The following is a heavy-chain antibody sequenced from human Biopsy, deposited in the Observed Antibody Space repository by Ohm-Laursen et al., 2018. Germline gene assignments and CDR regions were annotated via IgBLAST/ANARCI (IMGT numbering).Heavy chain of an antibody. CDR2: IIPMSRTP. Sequence: ASVKVSCKTSGGSFSMDAFSWTRQVPGQGLEWMGLIIPMSRTPDYAQKFQGRVTFTADESTSTVYMELTSLTSDDTAVYYCASPNSGTYDVWGQGTTVTVSS. D-gene: IGHD1-26*01. CDR3: ASPNSGTYDV. J-gene: IGHJ6*02. V-gene: IGHV1-69*13. CDR1: GGSFSMDA.